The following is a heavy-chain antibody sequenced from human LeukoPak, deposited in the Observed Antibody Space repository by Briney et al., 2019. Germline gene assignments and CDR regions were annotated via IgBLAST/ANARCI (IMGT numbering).Heavy chain of an antibody. CDR3: ARVGGPYDYDSSGYYSSPYFDY. CDR2: INHSGST. D-gene: IGHD3-22*01. Sequence: SETLSLTCAVYGGSFSGYYWSWIRQPPGKGLERIGEINHSGSTNYNPSLKSRVTISVDTSKNQFSLKLSSVTAADTAVYYCARVGGPYDYDSSGYYSSPYFDYWGQGTLVTVSS. J-gene: IGHJ4*02. CDR1: GGSFSGYY. V-gene: IGHV4-34*01.